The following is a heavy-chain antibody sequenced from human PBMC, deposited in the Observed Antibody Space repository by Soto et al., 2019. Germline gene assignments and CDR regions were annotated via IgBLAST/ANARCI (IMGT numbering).Heavy chain of an antibody. CDR3: AKVDTDMVKKYYYGMDV. V-gene: IGHV3-23*01. D-gene: IGHD5-18*01. CDR2: ISGSGGST. J-gene: IGHJ6*02. Sequence: GGSLRLSCAASGFTFSSYAMSWVRQAPGKGLEWVSAISGSGGSTYYADSVKGRFTISRDNSKNTLYLQMNSLRAEDTAVYYCAKVDTDMVKKYYYGMDVWGQGTTVTVSS. CDR1: GFTFSSYA.